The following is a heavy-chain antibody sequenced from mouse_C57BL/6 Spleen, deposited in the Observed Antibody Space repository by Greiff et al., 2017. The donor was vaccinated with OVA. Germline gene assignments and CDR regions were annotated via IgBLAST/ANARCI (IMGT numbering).Heavy chain of an antibody. Sequence: QVQLQQSGAELVKPGASVKISCKASGYAFSSYWMNWVKQRPGKGLEWIGQIYPGDGDTNYNGKFKGKATLTADKSSSTAYMQLSSLTSEDSAVYFCARSDYDGSSPGVWGTGTTVTVSS. J-gene: IGHJ1*03. CDR2: IYPGDGDT. V-gene: IGHV1-80*01. D-gene: IGHD1-1*01. CDR1: GYAFSSYW. CDR3: ARSDYDGSSPGV.